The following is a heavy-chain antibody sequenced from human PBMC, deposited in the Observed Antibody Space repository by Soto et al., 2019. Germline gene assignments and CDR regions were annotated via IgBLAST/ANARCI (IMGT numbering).Heavy chain of an antibody. D-gene: IGHD2-15*01. CDR1: GGFLSRGSYY. J-gene: IGHJ6*02. Sequence: SETLSLTCTVSGGFLSRGSYYWGCIRQPPGKCLEWIGSFFYSGSTYYNPSLKSRVSISVDTSKNQFSLKVSSVTAADTAVYYCAKLAGYCSGNRCHGDYAMDVWGQGTTVT. CDR2: FFYSGST. CDR3: AKLAGYCSGNRCHGDYAMDV. V-gene: IGHV4-39*01.